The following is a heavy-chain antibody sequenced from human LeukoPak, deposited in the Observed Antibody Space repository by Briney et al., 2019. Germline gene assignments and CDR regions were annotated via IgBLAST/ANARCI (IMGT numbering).Heavy chain of an antibody. Sequence: ASVKVSCKASGYTFTGYYLHWVRQAPGEGLEWMGRINPNTGVTNYAQKFQGRVTMTMDTSITTAYMELRRLRSDDTAVYYCARVPYGDYPYRWFDPWGQGTLVTVSS. CDR1: GYTFTGYY. J-gene: IGHJ5*02. V-gene: IGHV1-2*02. CDR2: INPNTGVT. D-gene: IGHD4-17*01. CDR3: ARVPYGDYPYRWFDP.